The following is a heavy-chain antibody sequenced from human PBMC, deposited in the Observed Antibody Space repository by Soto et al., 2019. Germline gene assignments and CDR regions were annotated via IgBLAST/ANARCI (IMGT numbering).Heavy chain of an antibody. V-gene: IGHV3-11*01. CDR1: GFTFSDYY. CDR2: ISSSGSTI. CDR3: ARDYGSPPYYDILTGFMDV. D-gene: IGHD3-9*01. Sequence: GGSLRLSCAASGFTFSDYYMSWIRQAPGKGLEWVSYISSSGSTIYYADSVKGRFTISRDNAKNSLYLQMNSLRAEDTAVYYCARDYGSPPYYDILTGFMDVWGKGTTVTVSS. J-gene: IGHJ6*04.